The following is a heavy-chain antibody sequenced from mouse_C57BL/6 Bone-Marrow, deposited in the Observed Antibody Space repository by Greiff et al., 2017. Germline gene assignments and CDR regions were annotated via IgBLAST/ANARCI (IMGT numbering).Heavy chain of an antibody. V-gene: IGHV8-12*01. CDR2: IYWDDDK. CDR3: ARLHYYGSRWYFDV. D-gene: IGHD1-1*01. CDR1: GFSLSTSGMG. J-gene: IGHJ1*03. Sequence: QVTLKESGPGILQSSQTLSLTCSFSGFSLSTSGMGVSWIRQPSGKGLEWLAHIYWDDDKRYNPSLKSRLTLSKDTSRNQVFLKITSVDTADTATYYCARLHYYGSRWYFDVWGTGTTVTVSS.